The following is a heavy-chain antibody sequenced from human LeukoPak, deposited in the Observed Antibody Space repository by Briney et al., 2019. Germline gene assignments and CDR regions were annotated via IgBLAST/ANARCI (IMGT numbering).Heavy chain of an antibody. CDR2: ISSSSSAI. J-gene: IGHJ4*02. D-gene: IGHD4-17*01. CDR3: ARGLTTVTRSPFDY. CDR1: GFTFSSYS. Sequence: GGSLRLSCAASGFTFSSYSMNWVRQAPGKGLEGVSYISSSSSAIYYADSVKGRFTISRDNAKNSLYLKMNSLRDEDTAFYYCARGLTTVTRSPFDYWGQGTLVTVSS. V-gene: IGHV3-48*02.